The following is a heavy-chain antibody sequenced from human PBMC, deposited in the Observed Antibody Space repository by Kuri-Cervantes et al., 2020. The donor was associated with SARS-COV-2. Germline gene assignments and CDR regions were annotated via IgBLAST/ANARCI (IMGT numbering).Heavy chain of an antibody. CDR3: AKDRGYCGGDCYPDAFDI. CDR1: GYTLTELS. V-gene: IGHV1-24*01. Sequence: ASVKVSCKVSGYTLTELSMHWVRQAPGKGLEWMGGFDPEDGETIYAQKFQGRVTMTEDTSTDTAYMELSSLRAEDTAVYYCAKDRGYCGGDCYPDAFDIWGQGTMVTVSS. D-gene: IGHD2-21*01. J-gene: IGHJ3*02. CDR2: FDPEDGET.